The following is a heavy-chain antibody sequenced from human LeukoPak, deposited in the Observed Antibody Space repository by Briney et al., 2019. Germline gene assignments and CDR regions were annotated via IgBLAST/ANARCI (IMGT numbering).Heavy chain of an antibody. CDR2: IWYDGSNK. D-gene: IGHD5-18*01. CDR3: AKDIRGYSYGPFDY. J-gene: IGHJ4*02. V-gene: IGHV3-33*06. CDR1: GFTFSSYG. Sequence: GGSLRLSCAASGFTFSSYGMHWVRQAPGKGLEWVAVIWYDGSNKYYADSVKGRFTISRDNSKNPLYLQMNSLRAEDTAVYYCAKDIRGYSYGPFDYWGQGTLVTVSS.